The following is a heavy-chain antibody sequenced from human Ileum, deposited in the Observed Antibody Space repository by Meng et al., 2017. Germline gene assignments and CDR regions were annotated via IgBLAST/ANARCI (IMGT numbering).Heavy chain of an antibody. CDR2: ISNSGKT. V-gene: IGHV4-4*02. CDR3: ARERIRELGLFDS. J-gene: IGHJ4*02. Sequence: QVQLPASGPGLVQPSGTLSLACAVSGDSIGNSKWWSWLRQPPGKGLEWIGEISNSGKTAYSPSLKSRVRISLDKSNNQFSLTLNSVTAADTAMYYCARERIRELGLFDSWGQGTLVTVSS. CDR1: GDSIGNSKW. D-gene: IGHD3-10*01.